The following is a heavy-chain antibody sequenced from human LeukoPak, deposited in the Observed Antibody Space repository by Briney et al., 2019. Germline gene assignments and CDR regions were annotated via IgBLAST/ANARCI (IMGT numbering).Heavy chain of an antibody. CDR3: ARGHYGLDY. J-gene: IGHJ4*02. Sequence: GGSLRLSCAASGFTLSDHYMSWIRQAPGKGLEWVSYIRSGDSSIYYADSVKGRFTISRDNAKNSLYLQMSSLRAEDTAVYYCARGHYGLDYWGQGTLVTVSS. D-gene: IGHD4-17*01. CDR2: IRSGDSSI. V-gene: IGHV3-11*01. CDR1: GFTLSDHY.